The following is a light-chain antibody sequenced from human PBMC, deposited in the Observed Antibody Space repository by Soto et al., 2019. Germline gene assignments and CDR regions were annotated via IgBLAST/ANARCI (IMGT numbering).Light chain of an antibody. Sequence: EIVLTQSPGTLSLSPGERATLSCGASQSVARDYLAWYQQKPGQPPRLLIYDASARATGIPDRFSGSGSGSDFTLTISRLGPEDFAVYACKQYAKSPITLGGGTKVDIK. CDR2: DAS. CDR1: QSVARDY. J-gene: IGKJ4*01. V-gene: IGKV3-20*01. CDR3: KQYAKSPIT.